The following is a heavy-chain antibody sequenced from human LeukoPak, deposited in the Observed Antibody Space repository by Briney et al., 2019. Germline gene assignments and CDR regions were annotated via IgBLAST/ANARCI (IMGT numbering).Heavy chain of an antibody. D-gene: IGHD3-22*01. CDR2: IYYSGST. V-gene: IGHV4-39*01. CDR3: ARLDDSSVYANFDY. J-gene: IGHJ4*02. CDR1: GGSISSYY. Sequence: SETLSLTCTVSGGSISSYYWSWIRQPPGKGLEWIGSIYYSGSTYYNPSLKSRVTISVDTSKNQFSLKLSSVTAADTAVYYCARLDDSSVYANFDYGGQGPLVTVS.